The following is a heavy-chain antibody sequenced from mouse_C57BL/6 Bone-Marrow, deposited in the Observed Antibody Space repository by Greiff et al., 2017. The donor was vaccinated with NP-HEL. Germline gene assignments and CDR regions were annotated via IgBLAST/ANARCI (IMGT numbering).Heavy chain of an antibody. Sequence: VQLQQSGAELVKPGASVKMSCKASGYTFTSYWITWVKQRPGQGLEWIGDIYPGSGSTNYHEKFKSKATLTVDTSSSTAYMQLSSLTSEDSAVYYCARRGYGDMDYWGQGTSVTVSS. CDR2: IYPGSGST. D-gene: IGHD1-2*01. CDR3: ARRGYGDMDY. J-gene: IGHJ4*01. V-gene: IGHV1-55*01. CDR1: GYTFTSYW.